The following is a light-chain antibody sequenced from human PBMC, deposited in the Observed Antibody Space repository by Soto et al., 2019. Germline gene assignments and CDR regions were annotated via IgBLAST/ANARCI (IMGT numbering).Light chain of an antibody. V-gene: IGKV3-15*01. J-gene: IGKJ1*01. Sequence: EIVMTQSPATLSVSPGATANFSCRASQSVSSNLAWYQQKPGQTPRLLIYDTSTRATGVPARFSGSRSGTDFTLTISSLQPEDFATYYCQQSYSTWTFGQGTKVDI. CDR2: DTS. CDR3: QQSYSTWT. CDR1: QSVSSN.